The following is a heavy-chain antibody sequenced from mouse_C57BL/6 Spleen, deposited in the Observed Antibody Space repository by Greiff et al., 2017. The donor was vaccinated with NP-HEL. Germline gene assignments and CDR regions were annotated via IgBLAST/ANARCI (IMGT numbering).Heavy chain of an antibody. CDR2: ISDGGSYT. D-gene: IGHD3-2*02. CDR3: ARDSSGYGRFAY. Sequence: VKLVESGGGLVKPGGSLKLSCAASGFTFSSYAMSWVRQTPEKRLEWVATISDGGSYTYYPDNVKGRFTISRDNAKNNLYLQMSHLKSEDTAMYYCARDSSGYGRFAYWGQGTLVTVSA. V-gene: IGHV5-4*03. CDR1: GFTFSSYA. J-gene: IGHJ3*01.